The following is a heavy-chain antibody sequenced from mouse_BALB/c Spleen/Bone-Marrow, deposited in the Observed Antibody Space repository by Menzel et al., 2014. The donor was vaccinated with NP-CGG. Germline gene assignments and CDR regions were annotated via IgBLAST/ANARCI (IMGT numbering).Heavy chain of an antibody. J-gene: IGHJ1*01. CDR2: ISYSGST. CDR1: GYSITSDYA. Sequence: ESGPGLVKPSQSLSLTCTVTGYSITSDYAWNWIRQFPGNELEWMGYISYSGSTSYNPSLKSRISITRDTSKTQFFLQLNSATTEDTATYYCARSADWYFDVWGAGTTVTVSS. CDR3: ARSADWYFDV. V-gene: IGHV3-2*02.